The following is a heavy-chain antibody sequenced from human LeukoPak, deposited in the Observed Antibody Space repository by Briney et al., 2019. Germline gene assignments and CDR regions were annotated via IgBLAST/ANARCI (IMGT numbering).Heavy chain of an antibody. D-gene: IGHD2-2*01. J-gene: IGHJ6*03. V-gene: IGHV1-8*03. CDR3: ARVYCSSTSCPTGYYMDV. CDR2: MNPNSGNT. CDR1: GYTFTSYD. Sequence: ASVKVSCKASGYTFTSYDINLVRQATGQGLEWMGWMNPNSGNTGYAQKFQGRVTITRNTSISTAYMELSSLRSGDTAVYYCARVYCSSTSCPTGYYMDVWGKGNTVTVSS.